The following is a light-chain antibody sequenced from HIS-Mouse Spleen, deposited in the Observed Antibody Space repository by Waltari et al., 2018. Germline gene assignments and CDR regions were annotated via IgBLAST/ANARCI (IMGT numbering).Light chain of an antibody. Sequence: SYELTQPLSVSVALGQTARITCGGNNIGSKNVHWYQQKPGQAPVLVIYRDSNRPSGFRERFSGSNSGNTATLTISRAQAGDEADYYCQVWDSSTVVFGGGTKLTVL. CDR2: RDS. CDR1: NIGSKN. J-gene: IGLJ2*01. V-gene: IGLV3-9*01. CDR3: QVWDSSTVV.